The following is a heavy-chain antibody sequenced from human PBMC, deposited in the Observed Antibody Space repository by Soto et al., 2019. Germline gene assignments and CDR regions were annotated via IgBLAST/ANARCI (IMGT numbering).Heavy chain of an antibody. Sequence: TLTCVGSGDNVAKNRVSWNWVKKYPSRGLEWLGRTYYRSRWYSDYAVSVRSRIDINADTSKNQVSLQLNSVTPEDTAVYYCARSEEDSDYYYYGMDVWGQGPTVTVSS. CDR3: ARSEEDSDYYYYGMDV. CDR1: GDNVAKNRVS. CDR2: TYYRSRWYS. J-gene: IGHJ6*02. V-gene: IGHV6-1*01. D-gene: IGHD2-15*01.